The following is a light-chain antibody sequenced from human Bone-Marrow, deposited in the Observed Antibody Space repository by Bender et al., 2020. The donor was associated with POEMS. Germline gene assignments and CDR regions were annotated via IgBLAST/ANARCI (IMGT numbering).Light chain of an antibody. CDR2: EGN. J-gene: IGLJ1*01. CDR3: CSYAGSNTYV. V-gene: IGLV2-23*01. CDR1: SSDVGSYNL. Sequence: QSALTQPASVSGSPGQSITISFAGTSSDVGSYNLVSWYQQHPGKAPKLMIFEGNKRPSGVSNRFSGSKSDNTASLTISGLQPEDEADYYCCSYAGSNTYVFGTGTKVTVL.